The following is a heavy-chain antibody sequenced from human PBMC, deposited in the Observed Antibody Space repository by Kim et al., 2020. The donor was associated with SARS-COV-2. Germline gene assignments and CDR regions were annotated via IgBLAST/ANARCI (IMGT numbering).Heavy chain of an antibody. CDR2: ISSSSSYI. J-gene: IGHJ4*02. D-gene: IGHD1-26*01. Sequence: GGSLRLSCAASGFTFSSYSMNWVRQAPGKGLEWVSSISSSSSYIYYADSVKGRFTISRDNAKNSLYLQMNSLRAEDTAVYYCARDGDIVGATFDYWGQGTLVTVSS. CDR1: GFTFSSYS. V-gene: IGHV3-21*01. CDR3: ARDGDIVGATFDY.